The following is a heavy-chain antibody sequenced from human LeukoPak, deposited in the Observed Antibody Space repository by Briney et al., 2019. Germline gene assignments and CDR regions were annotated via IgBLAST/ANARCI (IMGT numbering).Heavy chain of an antibody. V-gene: IGHV4-34*01. CDR3: ARVPMVRGVIKGRYFDY. CDR1: GGSFSGYY. Sequence: SETLSLTCAVYGGSFSGYYWSWIRQPPGKGLEWIGEINHSGSTNYNPSLKSRVTISVDTSKNQFSLKLSSVTAADTAVYYCARVPMVRGVIKGRYFDYWGQGTLVTVSS. CDR2: INHSGST. J-gene: IGHJ4*02. D-gene: IGHD3-10*01.